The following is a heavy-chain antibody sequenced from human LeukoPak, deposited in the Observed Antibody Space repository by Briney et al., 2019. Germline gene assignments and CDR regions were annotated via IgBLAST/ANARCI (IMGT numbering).Heavy chain of an antibody. J-gene: IGHJ3*01. D-gene: IGHD4-23*01. Sequence: LTGGSLRLSCAASGFNFNSFAMSWVRQAPGKGLEWVSTFSGSGGRTYYADSVKGRFTISRDDAKNSLYLQMNSLRVEDTALYYCARPGAYGGFDVWGQGTMVSVSS. CDR2: FSGSGGRT. CDR1: GFNFNSFA. V-gene: IGHV3-23*01. CDR3: ARPGAYGGFDV.